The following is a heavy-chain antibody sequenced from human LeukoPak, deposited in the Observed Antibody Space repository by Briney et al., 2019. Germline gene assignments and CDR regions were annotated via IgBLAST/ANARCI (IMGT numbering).Heavy chain of an antibody. CDR3: ARDGSASYFDV. J-gene: IGHJ5*02. V-gene: IGHV6-1*01. D-gene: IGHD3-10*01. CDR2: TYYRTKWYS. Sequence: SGPTLVNPSQTLLLTCAISGDSVSSNTAVWNWIRQPPSRGLEWLGRTYYRTKWYSHYAESLKSRLTVNPDTSRNQFSLQLNSVTPEDTAVYYCARDGSASYFDVWGQGLLVTVSS. CDR1: GDSVSSNTAV.